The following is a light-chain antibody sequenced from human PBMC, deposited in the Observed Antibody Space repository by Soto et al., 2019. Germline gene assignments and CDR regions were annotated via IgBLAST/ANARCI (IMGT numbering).Light chain of an antibody. CDR3: HQRYNWPRVT. CDR2: DVS. V-gene: IGKV3-11*01. Sequence: IVFTQAPATLSLSPGERVTLSCRASQSVSNSLAWYQQKPGQPPRLLIYDVSNRATGIPARFSGSGSGTDFTLTITSLEPEDFAVYFCHQRYNWPRVTFGQGTRREIK. CDR1: QSVSNS. J-gene: IGKJ5*01.